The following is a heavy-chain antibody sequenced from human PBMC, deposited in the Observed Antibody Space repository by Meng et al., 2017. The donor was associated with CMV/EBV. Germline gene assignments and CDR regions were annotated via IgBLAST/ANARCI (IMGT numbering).Heavy chain of an antibody. CDR2: INPNSGGT. D-gene: IGHD3-16*01. Sequence: QGQLVKSGAGVKDPWASVKASCKASGYNFTRYYMHWVRQAPGQGLEWMGWINPNSGGTNYAQKTQGRVTMTRDTSISTAYMELSRLRSDDTAVYYCARHYDYDDYWGQGTLVTVSS. CDR1: GYNFTRYY. J-gene: IGHJ4*02. CDR3: ARHYDYDDY. V-gene: IGHV1-2*02.